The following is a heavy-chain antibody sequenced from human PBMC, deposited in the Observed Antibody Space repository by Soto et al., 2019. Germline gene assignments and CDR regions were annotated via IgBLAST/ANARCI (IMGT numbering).Heavy chain of an antibody. V-gene: IGHV3-7*02. D-gene: IGHD4-4*01. J-gene: IGHJ4*02. CDR2: TKPDETET. Sequence: GGSLRLSCTTSGLAFSTYWMSWVRQAPGKGLEWVGNTKPDETETYYADSVEGRFTISRDNAKSSLYLQMDSLRVEDTAVYYCATIGDVTFHYWGQGTPVTVSS. CDR1: GLAFSTYW. CDR3: ATIGDVTFHY.